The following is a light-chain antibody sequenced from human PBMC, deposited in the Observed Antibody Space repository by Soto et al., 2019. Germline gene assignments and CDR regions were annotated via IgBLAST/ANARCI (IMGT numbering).Light chain of an antibody. CDR1: SSDVGSYHY. CDR3: KSYAGSNTYV. CDR2: EVS. J-gene: IGLJ1*01. Sequence: QSVLTQPASVSWSPGQSITISCTGTSSDVGSYHYVSWFQQHPGKAPKLIIFEVSDRPSGVSTRFSGSKSGDTASLTISGLQAADEADYFCKSYAGSNTYVFGSGTKVTVL. V-gene: IGLV2-14*01.